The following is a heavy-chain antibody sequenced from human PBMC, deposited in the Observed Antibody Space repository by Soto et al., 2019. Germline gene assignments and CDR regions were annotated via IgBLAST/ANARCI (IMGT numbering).Heavy chain of an antibody. Sequence: QVQLVESGGGLVKPGGSLRLSCAASGFTFSDYYMSWIRQAPGKGLEWVSYISSSSSYTNYADSMRGRFTISRDNAKSSLYLQMNGLRAEDTAVYYCATGQYYYDSSAYYYSWGQGTLVTVSS. CDR3: ATGQYYYDSSAYYYS. D-gene: IGHD3-22*01. CDR2: ISSSSSYT. CDR1: GFTFSDYY. J-gene: IGHJ4*02. V-gene: IGHV3-11*05.